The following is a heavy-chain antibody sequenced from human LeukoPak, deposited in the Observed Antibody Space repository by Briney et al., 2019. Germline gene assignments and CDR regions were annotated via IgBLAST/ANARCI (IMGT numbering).Heavy chain of an antibody. Sequence: GGSLRLSCAASAFTFSRYWMTWVRPAPGKGLEWVANIKEDGSEKYYVDSVKGRFSISRDNTKNSLYLQMNSLRAEDTAVYYCARGGYTSSWNIYRDYWGQGTLVTVSS. CDR3: ARGGYTSSWNIYRDY. V-gene: IGHV3-7*02. J-gene: IGHJ4*02. CDR2: IKEDGSEK. D-gene: IGHD6-13*01. CDR1: AFTFSRYW.